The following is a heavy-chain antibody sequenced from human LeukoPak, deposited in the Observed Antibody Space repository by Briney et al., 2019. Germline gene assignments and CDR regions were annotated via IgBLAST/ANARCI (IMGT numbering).Heavy chain of an antibody. CDR3: ARGVRGDCSSTTCYTLYYYYYMDV. J-gene: IGHJ6*03. CDR1: GVTFSSYW. D-gene: IGHD2-2*02. Sequence: GGSLRLSCAASGVTFSSYWMSWVRQAPGKGLEWVANIKEDGSEKYYVDSVKGRFTISRDNAKTSVYLQMNSLRAEDTAVYYCARGVRGDCSSTTCYTLYYYYYMDVWGKGTTVTVSS. V-gene: IGHV3-7*01. CDR2: IKEDGSEK.